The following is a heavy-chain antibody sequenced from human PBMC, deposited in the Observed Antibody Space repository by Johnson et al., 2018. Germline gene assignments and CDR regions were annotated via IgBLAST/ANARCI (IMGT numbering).Heavy chain of an antibody. J-gene: IGHJ6*02. V-gene: IGHV1-69*12. Sequence: QVQLVQSGAEVKKPGSSVKVSCKASGGTFSSYAISWVRQAPGQGLEWMGGIIPIFGTANYAQKFQGRVTITADESTSTAYMELSSLRSEDTAVYYLGSDTYCSSTSCHNADYYYGMDVWGQGTTVTVSS. D-gene: IGHD2-2*01. CDR3: GSDTYCSSTSCHNADYYYGMDV. CDR2: IIPIFGTA. CDR1: GGTFSSYA.